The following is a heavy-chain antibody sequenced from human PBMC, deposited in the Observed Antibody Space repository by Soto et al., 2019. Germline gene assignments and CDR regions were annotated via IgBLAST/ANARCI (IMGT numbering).Heavy chain of an antibody. CDR1: GGTFSNSP. CDR2: IIPSPART. Sequence: QVQLVQSGAELRKPGSAVKLSCKASGGTFSNSPISWVRQIPGQGPEWMGRIIPSPARTIYSRKFRGRVTLTADKSTQTAYMTLSSLTTEDSGVYYCARDQVGASSFDYWGQGTRVTVSS. D-gene: IGHD1-26*01. V-gene: IGHV1-69*08. J-gene: IGHJ4*02. CDR3: ARDQVGASSFDY.